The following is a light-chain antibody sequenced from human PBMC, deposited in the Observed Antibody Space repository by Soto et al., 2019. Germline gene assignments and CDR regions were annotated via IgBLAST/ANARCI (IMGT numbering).Light chain of an antibody. CDR2: EVS. CDR3: SSYTSSSSLYV. V-gene: IGLV2-14*01. J-gene: IGLJ1*01. CDR1: SSDVGGYNY. Sequence: QSVLTQPASVSGSPGQSITISCTGTSSDVGGYNYVSWYQQHPGTAPKLMIYEVSNRPSGLSNRFSGPKSGNTASLTISGLQAEDEADYYCSSYTSSSSLYVFGTGTKVTVL.